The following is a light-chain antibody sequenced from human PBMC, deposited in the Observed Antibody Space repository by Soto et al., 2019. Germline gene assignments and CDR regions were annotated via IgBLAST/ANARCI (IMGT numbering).Light chain of an antibody. CDR1: SRDVGGSNY. Sequence: QSALIQPASVSGSAGQSITISCTGTSRDVGGSNYVSWYQHHPHRAPKLLIYEVNYRPSGVSSRFSGSKSGNTASLTISGLQAEDEADYYCSSYTSSNTLEVFGVGTKVTVL. V-gene: IGLV2-14*01. CDR3: SSYTSSNTLEV. J-gene: IGLJ1*01. CDR2: EVN.